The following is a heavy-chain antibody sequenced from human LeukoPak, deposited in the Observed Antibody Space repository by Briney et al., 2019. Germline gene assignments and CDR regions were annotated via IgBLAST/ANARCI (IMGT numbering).Heavy chain of an antibody. J-gene: IGHJ4*02. V-gene: IGHV4-39*01. CDR3: ARLPYGDYYFDY. D-gene: IGHD4-17*01. Sequence: PSETLSLTCTVSGGSISSSIYYWGWSRQPPGTGLEWIGNIYYSGSTYYNPSLKSRVTISVDTSKNQFSLKLSSVTAADTAVYYCARLPYGDYYFDYWGQGTLVTVSS. CDR1: GGSISSSIYY. CDR2: IYYSGST.